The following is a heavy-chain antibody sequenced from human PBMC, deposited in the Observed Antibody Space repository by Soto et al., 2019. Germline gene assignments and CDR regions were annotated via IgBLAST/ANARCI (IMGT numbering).Heavy chain of an antibody. CDR3: AKDIGDYGDYVFYFQH. CDR2: ISWNSGSI. CDR1: GFTFDDYA. V-gene: IGHV3-9*01. J-gene: IGHJ1*01. D-gene: IGHD4-17*01. Sequence: PGGSLRLSCAASGFTFDDYAMHWVRQAPGKGLEWVSGISWNSGSIGYADSVKGRFTISRDNAKNSLYLQMNSLRAEDTALYYCAKDIGDYGDYVFYFQHWGQGTLVTVSS.